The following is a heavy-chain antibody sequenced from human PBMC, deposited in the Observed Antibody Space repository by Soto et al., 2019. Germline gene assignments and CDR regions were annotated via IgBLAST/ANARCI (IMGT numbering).Heavy chain of an antibody. CDR3: ARDWGYPGYFDY. V-gene: IGHV3-74*01. D-gene: IGHD3-16*01. J-gene: IGHJ4*02. CDR1: GFTFSDYW. CDR2: IDSDGSTT. Sequence: GGSLILSCAASGFTFSDYWMHWVRQDPGKGLVWVSHIDSDGSTTNYADSVKGRFTISRDNAKNTLYLQMNSLRAEDTAVYYCARDWGYPGYFDYWGQGALVTVSS.